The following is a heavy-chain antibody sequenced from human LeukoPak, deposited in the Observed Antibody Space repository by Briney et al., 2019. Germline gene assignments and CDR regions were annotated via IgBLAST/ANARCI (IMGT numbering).Heavy chain of an antibody. CDR1: GFTFSSYA. V-gene: IGHV3-23*01. Sequence: GGSLRLSCAASGFTFSSYAMSWVRQAPGKGLEWVSAISGSGGSTYYADSVKGRFTISRDNSKNTLYLQMNSLRAEDTAVYYCAKGSDDFWSGYFPYFDYWGQGTLVTVSS. CDR2: ISGSGGST. J-gene: IGHJ4*02. D-gene: IGHD3-3*01. CDR3: AKGSDDFWSGYFPYFDY.